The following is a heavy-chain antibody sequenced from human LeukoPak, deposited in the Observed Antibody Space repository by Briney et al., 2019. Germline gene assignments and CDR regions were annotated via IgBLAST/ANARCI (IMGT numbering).Heavy chain of an antibody. V-gene: IGHV4-31*03. CDR1: GGPISSGGYY. D-gene: IGHD6-13*01. J-gene: IGHJ3*02. CDR3: ARGPQLDSRGDAFDI. CDR2: IYYSGST. Sequence: SETLSLTCTVSGGPISSGGYYWSWIRQHPGKGLEWIGYIYYSGSTYYNPSLKSRVTISVDTSKNQFSLKLSSVTAADTAVYSCARGPQLDSRGDAFDIWGQGTMVTVSS.